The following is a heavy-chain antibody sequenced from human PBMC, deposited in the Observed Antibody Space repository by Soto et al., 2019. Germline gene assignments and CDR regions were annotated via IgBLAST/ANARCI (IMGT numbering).Heavy chain of an antibody. Sequence: ASVKVSCKASGGTFSSYAISWVRQAPGQGLEWMGGIIPIFGTANYAQKFQGRVTITADESTSTAYMGLSSLRSEDTAVYYCARDRGSVVVAATAGWFDPWGQGTLVTVSS. CDR2: IIPIFGTA. CDR1: GGTFSSYA. J-gene: IGHJ5*02. D-gene: IGHD2-15*01. CDR3: ARDRGSVVVAATAGWFDP. V-gene: IGHV1-69*13.